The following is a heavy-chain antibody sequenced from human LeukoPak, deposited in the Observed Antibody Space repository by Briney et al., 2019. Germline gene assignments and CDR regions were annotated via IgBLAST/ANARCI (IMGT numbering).Heavy chain of an antibody. CDR1: GGSISIYY. D-gene: IGHD3-22*01. J-gene: IGHJ4*02. CDR3: ARVGNYYDSSGYYYFDY. CDR2: IYTSGST. V-gene: IGHV4-4*07. Sequence: SETLSLTCTVSGGSISIYYWSWIRRPAGKGLEWIGRIYTSGSTNYNPSLKSRVTMSVDTSKNQFSLKLSSVTAADTAVYYCARVGNYYDSSGYYYFDYWGQGTLVTVSS.